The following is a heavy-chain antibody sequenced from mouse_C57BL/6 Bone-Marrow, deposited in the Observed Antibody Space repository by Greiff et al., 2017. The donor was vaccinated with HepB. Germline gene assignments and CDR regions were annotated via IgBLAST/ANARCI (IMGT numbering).Heavy chain of an antibody. V-gene: IGHV1-26*01. D-gene: IGHD2-10*02. J-gene: IGHJ1*03. CDR3: ARPPFPSYWYFEV. CDR2: INPNNGGT. Sequence: VQLKQSGPELVKPGASVKISCKASGYTFTDYYMNWVKQSHGKSLEWIGDINPNNGGTSYNQKFKGKATLTVDKSSSTAYMELRSLTSEDSAVYYCARPPFPSYWYFEVWGTGTTVTVSS. CDR1: GYTFTDYY.